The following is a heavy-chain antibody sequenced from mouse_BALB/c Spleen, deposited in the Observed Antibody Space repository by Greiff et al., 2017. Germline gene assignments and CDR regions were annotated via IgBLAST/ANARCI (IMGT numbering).Heavy chain of an antibody. Sequence: VQLKQSGAELVRSGASVKLSCTASGFNIKDYHMHWVKQRPEQGLEWIGWIDPENGDTEYAPKFQGKATMTADTSSNTAYLQLSSLTSEDTAVYYCNALDSSGPFAYWGQGTLVTVSA. J-gene: IGHJ3*01. V-gene: IGHV14-4*02. D-gene: IGHD3-2*01. CDR1: GFNIKDYH. CDR3: NALDSSGPFAY. CDR2: IDPENGDT.